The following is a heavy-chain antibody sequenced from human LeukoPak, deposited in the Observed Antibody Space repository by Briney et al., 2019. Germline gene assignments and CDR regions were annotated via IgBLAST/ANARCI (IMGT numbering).Heavy chain of an antibody. CDR1: GGTFSSYA. V-gene: IGHV1-69*04. CDR3: ATRGKYCSGGSCYSSALDP. CDR2: IIPILGIA. Sequence: SVKVPFKASGGTFSSYAISWVRQAPGQGLEWMGRIIPILGIANYAQKFQGRVTITADKSTSTAYMELSSLRSEDTAVYYCATRGKYCSGGSCYSSALDPWGQGTLVTVSS. D-gene: IGHD2-15*01. J-gene: IGHJ5*02.